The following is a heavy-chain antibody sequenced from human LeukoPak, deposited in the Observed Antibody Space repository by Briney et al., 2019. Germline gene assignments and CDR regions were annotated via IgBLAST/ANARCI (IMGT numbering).Heavy chain of an antibody. Sequence: GGSPGLSCAASGFTLSDHYMDWVRQAPGKGLEWVGRIRNKDNGYTTEYAASVKGRLTISRDDSKNSLYLQMNSLKTEDTAVYYCARGPLYDFWSGYHIDYWGQGTLVTVSS. CDR1: GFTLSDHY. D-gene: IGHD3-3*01. CDR2: IRNKDNGYTT. CDR3: ARGPLYDFWSGYHIDY. J-gene: IGHJ4*02. V-gene: IGHV3-72*01.